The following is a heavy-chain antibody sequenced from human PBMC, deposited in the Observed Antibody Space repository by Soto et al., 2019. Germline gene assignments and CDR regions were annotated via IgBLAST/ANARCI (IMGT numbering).Heavy chain of an antibody. CDR1: GGNIISYY. V-gene: IGHV4-59*01. J-gene: IGHJ6*03. CDR3: ARALLSDYYYMDV. Sequence: SVTQSLTCTVAGGNIISYYLSWIRQTPGKGLEWIGYIYYSGSTNYNPSLKSRVTISVDTSKNQFSLKLSSVTAADTAVYYCARALLSDYYYMDVWGKGTTVTVSS. CDR2: IYYSGST.